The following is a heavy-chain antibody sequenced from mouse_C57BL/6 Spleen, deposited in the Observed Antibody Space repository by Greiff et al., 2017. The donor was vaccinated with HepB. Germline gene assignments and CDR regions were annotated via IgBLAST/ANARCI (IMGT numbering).Heavy chain of an antibody. V-gene: IGHV5-4*03. CDR3: ARGGDYGNYEAWFAY. CDR2: ISDGGSYT. Sequence: DVMLVESGGGLVKPGGSLKLSCAASGFTFSSYAMSWVRQTPEKRLEWVATISDGGSYTYYPDNVKGRFTISRDNAKNNLYLQMSHLKSEDTAMYYCARGGDYGNYEAWFAYWGQGTLVTVSA. D-gene: IGHD2-1*01. CDR1: GFTFSSYA. J-gene: IGHJ3*01.